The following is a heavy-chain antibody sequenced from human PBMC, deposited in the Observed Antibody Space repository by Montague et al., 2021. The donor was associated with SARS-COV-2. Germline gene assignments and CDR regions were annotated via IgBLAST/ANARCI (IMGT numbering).Heavy chain of an antibody. CDR1: GYSFTSYW. CDR2: IDPSDSYT. V-gene: IGHV5-10-1*01. CDR3: ARLLGGSYLYWYFDL. J-gene: IGHJ2*01. Sequence: QSGAEVKKPGESLRISCKGSGYSFTSYWISWVRQMPGKGLEWMGRIDPSDSYTNYSPSFQGHVTISADKSISTAYLQRSSLKASDTAMYYCARLLGGSYLYWYFDLWGRGTLVTVSS. D-gene: IGHD1-26*01.